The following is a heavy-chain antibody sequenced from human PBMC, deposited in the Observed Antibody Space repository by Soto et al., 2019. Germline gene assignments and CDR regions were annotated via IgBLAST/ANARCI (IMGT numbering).Heavy chain of an antibody. Sequence: HEHLVQSGAEVKRPGASLKVSCKASGYSFTGYYIHWVRQAPGQGLEWMGWINPDSGATNYAQNFPGRATLTTDTSISTASMDLTSLTSDDTAVYYCERGDYGTGGDPFPYVASGGQGTLVIVSS. CDR3: ERGDYGTGGDPFPYVAS. D-gene: IGHD2-21*01. CDR1: GYSFTGYY. V-gene: IGHV1-2*02. J-gene: IGHJ4*02. CDR2: INPDSGAT.